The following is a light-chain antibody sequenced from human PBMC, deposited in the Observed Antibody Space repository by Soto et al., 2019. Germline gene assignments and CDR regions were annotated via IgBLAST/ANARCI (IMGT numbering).Light chain of an antibody. V-gene: IGKV3-11*01. J-gene: IGKJ1*01. Sequence: ETVMTQSPATLSVSPGERAPLSFMASQSVTTNLAWYQQKPGQAPRLLIYDVSNRATGIPARFSGSGSGTDFSLTISSLEPEDFAVYYCQQRSHWPRTFGQGTKVDIK. CDR1: QSVTTN. CDR3: QQRSHWPRT. CDR2: DVS.